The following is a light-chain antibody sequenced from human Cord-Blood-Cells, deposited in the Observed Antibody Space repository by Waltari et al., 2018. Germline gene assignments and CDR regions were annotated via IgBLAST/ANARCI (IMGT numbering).Light chain of an antibody. CDR2: AVS. Sequence: QSALTQPAAVSGSPGQSTNISCTGTSSDDGGYNYVSWYQQHPGKAPKLMIYAVSNRPSGVSNRFSGSKSGNTASLTISGLQAEDEADYYCSSYTSSSTLVFGGGTKLTVL. CDR3: SSYTSSSTLV. CDR1: SSDDGGYNY. V-gene: IGLV2-14*01. J-gene: IGLJ2*01.